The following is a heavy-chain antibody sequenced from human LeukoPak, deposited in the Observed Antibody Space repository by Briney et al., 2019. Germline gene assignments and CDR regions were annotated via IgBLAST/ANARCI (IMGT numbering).Heavy chain of an antibody. CDR2: IYYSGST. CDR1: GGSISSYY. J-gene: IGHJ6*02. Sequence: LETLSLTCTVSGGSISSYYWSWIRQPPGKGLEWIGYIYYSGSTNYNPSLKSRVTMSVDTSKNQFSLKLSSVTAADTAVYYCARDELQWLPPYYYYYGMDVWGQGTTVTVSS. V-gene: IGHV4-59*01. D-gene: IGHD6-19*01. CDR3: ARDELQWLPPYYYYYGMDV.